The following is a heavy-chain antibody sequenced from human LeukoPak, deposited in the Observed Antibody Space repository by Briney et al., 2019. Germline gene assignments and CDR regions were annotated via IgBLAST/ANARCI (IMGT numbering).Heavy chain of an antibody. CDR3: AKGREWELLCPGMDV. D-gene: IGHD1-26*01. CDR1: GFTDSNSY. CDR2: LYSRGST. Sequence: GGSLRLSCAASGFTDSNSYINWVRQAPGKGLEWVSVLYSRGSTYYADSVKGRFTISRDNSKNTLYLQMNSLRAEDTAVYYCAKGREWELLCPGMDVWGQGTTVTVSS. V-gene: IGHV3-66*01. J-gene: IGHJ6*02.